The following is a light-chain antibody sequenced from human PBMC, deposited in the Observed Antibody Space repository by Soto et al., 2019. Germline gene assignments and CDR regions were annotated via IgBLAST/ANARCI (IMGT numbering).Light chain of an antibody. Sequence: QSVLTQPPSVSGAPGQRVTISCTGSNSNIGAGYDVHWYQQLPGTAPQLLIYANTNRPSGVPERFSGSKSGTSASLAITGLQAEDEADYYCQSYDISLSDSRVFGGGTQLTVL. J-gene: IGLJ2*01. V-gene: IGLV1-40*01. CDR3: QSYDISLSDSRV. CDR1: NSNIGAGYD. CDR2: ANT.